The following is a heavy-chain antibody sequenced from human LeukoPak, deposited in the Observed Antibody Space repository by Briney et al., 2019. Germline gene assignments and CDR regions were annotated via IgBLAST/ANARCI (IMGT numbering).Heavy chain of an antibody. J-gene: IGHJ2*01. CDR3: ARDAAPVRESWYFDP. D-gene: IGHD5-24*01. CDR2: VHYSGSS. V-gene: IGHV4-59*11. Sequence: SETLSLTCSVSGGSFSSHYWTWIRQAPGKGPEGIGYVHYSGSSICNPFLKSRVTISLDTPRNQFSLKLNSVTAADTAIYYCARDAAPVRESWYFDPWGRGSLVIVSS. CDR1: GGSFSSHY.